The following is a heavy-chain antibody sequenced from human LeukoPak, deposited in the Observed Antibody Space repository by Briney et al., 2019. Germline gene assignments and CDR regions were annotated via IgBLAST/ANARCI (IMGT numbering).Heavy chain of an antibody. V-gene: IGHV1-46*01. Sequence: ASVKVSCKASGYTFTSYYMHWVRQAPGQGLEWMGIINPSGGSTSYAQKFQGRVTITADKSTSTAYMELSSLRSEDTAVYYCARDDNGGNSGVGSSYYYYYMDVWGEGTTVTVSS. J-gene: IGHJ6*03. CDR3: ARDDNGGNSGVGSSYYYYYMDV. CDR2: INPSGGST. D-gene: IGHD4-23*01. CDR1: GYTFTSYY.